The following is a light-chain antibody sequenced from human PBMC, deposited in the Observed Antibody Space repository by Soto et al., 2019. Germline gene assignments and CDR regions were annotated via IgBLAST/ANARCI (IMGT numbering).Light chain of an antibody. CDR2: EVS. CDR1: SSDVGGYNY. CDR3: SSYTSTNTRL. V-gene: IGLV2-14*01. J-gene: IGLJ1*01. Sequence: QSALTQPASVSGSLGQSITISCTGTSSDVGGYNYVSWYQQHPGKAPKLMIYEVSNLPSGISNRFSGSKSGNTASLTISGLQAEDDADYYCSSYTSTNTRLFGTGTKLTVL.